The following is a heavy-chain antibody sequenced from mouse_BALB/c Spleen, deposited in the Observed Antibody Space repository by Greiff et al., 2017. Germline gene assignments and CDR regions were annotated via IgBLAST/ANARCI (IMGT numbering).Heavy chain of an antibody. CDR1: GFTFSSYG. CDR2: INSNGGST. V-gene: IGHV5-6-3*01. Sequence: EVMLVESGGGLVQPGGSLKLSCAASGFTFSSYGMSWVRQTPDKRLELVATINSNGGSTYYPDSVKGRFTISRDNAKNTLYLQMSSLKSEDTAMYYCARDEGGIYAMDYWGQGTSVTGAS. D-gene: IGHD1-1*02. J-gene: IGHJ4*01. CDR3: ARDEGGIYAMDY.